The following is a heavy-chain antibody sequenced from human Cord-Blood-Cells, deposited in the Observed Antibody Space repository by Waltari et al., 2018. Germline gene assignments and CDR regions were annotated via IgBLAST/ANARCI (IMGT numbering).Heavy chain of an antibody. D-gene: IGHD3-3*01. CDR2: IYYRGST. CDR1: AGSISSSSYY. CDR3: ARHDYDFWSGYYPHYYYYGMDV. J-gene: IGHJ6*02. Sequence: LQLQDSGPGLVKPSEPLSLPCTVSAGSISSSSYYWGWIRQPPGKGLEWIGSIYYRGSTYYNPSLKSRVTISVDTSKNQFSLKLSSVTAADTAVYYCARHDYDFWSGYYPHYYYYGMDVWDQGTTVTVSS. V-gene: IGHV4-39*01.